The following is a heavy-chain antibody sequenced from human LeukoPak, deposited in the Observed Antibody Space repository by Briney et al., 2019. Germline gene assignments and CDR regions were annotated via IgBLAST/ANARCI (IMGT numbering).Heavy chain of an antibody. CDR1: RFAFSSYG. CDR3: ARVPYYYDSSGYYYSYFDY. D-gene: IGHD3-22*01. J-gene: IGHJ4*02. CDR2: IWYDGSNK. V-gene: IGHV3-33*01. Sequence: PGGSLRLSCAASRFAFSSYGMHWVRQVPGKGLEWVAVIWYDGSNKYYADSVKGRFTISRDNSNNTLYLQMNSLRAEDTAVYYCARVPYYYDSSGYYYSYFDYWGQGTLVTVSS.